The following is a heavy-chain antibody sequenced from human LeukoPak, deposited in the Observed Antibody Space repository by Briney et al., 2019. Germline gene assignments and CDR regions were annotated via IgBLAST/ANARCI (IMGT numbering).Heavy chain of an antibody. J-gene: IGHJ4*02. CDR1: GFTFSNAC. CDR3: TTEPYCYDSSGNYLWYFDY. D-gene: IGHD3-22*01. CDR2: IKTKADGGTT. V-gene: IGHV3-15*01. Sequence: GGSIRLSCAASGFTFSNACMNWDRQAPGKGLEWVGQIKTKADGGTTDYAAPEKARFTISRDDSKSTLYLQMNSLKTEDTAVYYCTTEPYCYDSSGNYLWYFDYWGQGTLVTVSS.